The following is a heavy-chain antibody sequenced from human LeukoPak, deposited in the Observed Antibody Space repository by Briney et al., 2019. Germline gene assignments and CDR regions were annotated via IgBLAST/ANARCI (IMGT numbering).Heavy chain of an antibody. CDR2: ISGSGGST. CDR3: AKPTTLTTYLDDAFDI. V-gene: IGHV3-23*01. J-gene: IGHJ3*02. Sequence: GGSLRLSCAASGFTFSSYAMSWVRQAPGKGLEWVSAISGSGGSTYYADSVKGRFTISRDNSKNTLYLQMNSLRAEDTAVYYCAKPTTLTTYLDDAFDIWGQGTMVTVSS. CDR1: GFTFSSYA. D-gene: IGHD4-17*01.